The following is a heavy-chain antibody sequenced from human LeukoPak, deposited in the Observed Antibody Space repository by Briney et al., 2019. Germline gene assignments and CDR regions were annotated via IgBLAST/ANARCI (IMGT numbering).Heavy chain of an antibody. V-gene: IGHV3-7*02. Sequence: PGGSLRLSCAASGFSFSSSWMTWVRQAAGKGLEWVAIIKQDGSEKFYVNSVKGRVTISRDNTKDSLYLQMNSLRADDTAVYYCASLWDDGYWGQGTLVTVSS. CDR1: GFSFSSSW. D-gene: IGHD1-1*01. J-gene: IGHJ4*02. CDR3: ASLWDDGY. CDR2: IKQDGSEK.